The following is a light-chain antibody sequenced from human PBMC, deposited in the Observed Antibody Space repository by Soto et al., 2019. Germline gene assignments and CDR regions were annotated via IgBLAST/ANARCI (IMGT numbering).Light chain of an antibody. Sequence: DIQMTQSPSTLSASVGDRVTITCRASQSISNWLAWYQQKPGKAPKLLIYKASSLESGVPSRFSGSGSGTEFTLTISNLQPDDFATYYCQQYSSYSRTFGPGTKVEI. CDR1: QSISNW. CDR3: QQYSSYSRT. CDR2: KAS. V-gene: IGKV1-5*03. J-gene: IGKJ1*01.